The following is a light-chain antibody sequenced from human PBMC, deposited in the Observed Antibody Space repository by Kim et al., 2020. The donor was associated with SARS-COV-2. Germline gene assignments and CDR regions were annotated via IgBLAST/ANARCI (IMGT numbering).Light chain of an antibody. J-gene: IGKJ4*01. CDR3: QQRSNWPLT. Sequence: LSPGASAPLSCRASSSVSSYLAWYQQKPGQAPRLLIYDASNRATGIPARFSGSGSGTDFTLTISSLEPEDFAVYYCQQRSNWPLTFGGGTKVDIK. CDR2: DAS. CDR1: SSVSSY. V-gene: IGKV3-11*01.